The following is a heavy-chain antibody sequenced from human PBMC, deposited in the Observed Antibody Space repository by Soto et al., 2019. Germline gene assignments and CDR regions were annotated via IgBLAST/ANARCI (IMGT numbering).Heavy chain of an antibody. V-gene: IGHV5-10-1*01. CDR1: GYSFAGYW. CDR2: IDPSDSQT. J-gene: IGHJ4*02. D-gene: IGHD1-26*01. CDR3: ARYSGSYWHYLDF. Sequence: GESLKISCKGSGYSFAGYWITWVRQMPGKGLEWMGRIDPSDSQTYYSPSFRGHVTISADTSVSTAYLQWRSLEATDSAIYYCARYSGSYWHYLDFWGQGTLVTVSS.